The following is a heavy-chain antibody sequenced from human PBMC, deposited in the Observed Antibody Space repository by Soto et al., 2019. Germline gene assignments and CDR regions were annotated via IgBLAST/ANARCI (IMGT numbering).Heavy chain of an antibody. CDR2: ISAGGSSI. J-gene: IGHJ4*02. D-gene: IGHD2-15*01. CDR3: ARARRTTSPGVVDY. CDR1: EFSFSSFE. Sequence: QLVESGGALVQPGGSMRLSCAASEFSFSSFEMNWVRQAPGRGLEWVSYISAGGSSIYHADSVKGRFIISRDNAKNSLYLQMNSLRAEDTGVYYCARARRTTSPGVVDYWGQGTLVTVSA. V-gene: IGHV3-48*03.